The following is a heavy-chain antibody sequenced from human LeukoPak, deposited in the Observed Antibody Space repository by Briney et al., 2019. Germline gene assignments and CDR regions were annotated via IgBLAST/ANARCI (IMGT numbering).Heavy chain of an antibody. V-gene: IGHV3-15*01. CDR3: AKESWYSSSLDY. Sequence: PGGSLRLSCAASGFTFSDAWMSWVRQAPGKGLEWVGRIKSKTDGGTTDYAAPVKGRFTISRDDSKNTLYLQMNSLKTEDTAVYYCAKESWYSSSLDYWGQGTLVTVSS. CDR2: IKSKTDGGTT. CDR1: GFTFSDAW. D-gene: IGHD6-6*01. J-gene: IGHJ4*02.